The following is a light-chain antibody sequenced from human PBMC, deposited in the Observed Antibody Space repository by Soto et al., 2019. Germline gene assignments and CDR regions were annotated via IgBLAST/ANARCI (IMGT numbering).Light chain of an antibody. CDR2: TAS. V-gene: IGKV1-12*01. Sequence: DIQMTQSPSSVSASVGDSVTISCRASPGIDRYLLWYQLHPGKAPKFLIHTASSLYSGVPSRFSGSGSGTDFTLTISNLQPEDSATYYCQQANSFPFTFGQGTKVEIK. CDR1: PGIDRY. J-gene: IGKJ1*01. CDR3: QQANSFPFT.